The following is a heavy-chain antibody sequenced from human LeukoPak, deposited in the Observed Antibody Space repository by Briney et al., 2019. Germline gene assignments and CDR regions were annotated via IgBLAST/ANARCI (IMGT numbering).Heavy chain of an antibody. J-gene: IGHJ6*02. CDR3: AKGGVSGGYYCQSRCYGMDV. D-gene: IGHD3-22*01. Sequence: GGSLRLSCAASGFTFDDYAMHWVRQAPGKGLEWVSGISWNSGSIGYADSVKGRFTISRDNAKNSLYLQMNSLRAEDTALYYCAKGGVSGGYYCQSRCYGMDVWGQGTTVTVSS. CDR1: GFTFDDYA. V-gene: IGHV3-9*01. CDR2: ISWNSGSI.